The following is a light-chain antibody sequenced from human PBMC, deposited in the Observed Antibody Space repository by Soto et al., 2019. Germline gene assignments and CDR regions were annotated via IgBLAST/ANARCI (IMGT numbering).Light chain of an antibody. CDR1: QSLLSKSNNDNP. CDR2: WAS. Sequence: DIVVTQSPDSLAVSLGERATITCKSSQSLLSKSNNDNPLAWHHQRQGQPPTPLIYWASTRAPGVPDRFSGSGSGTEFTLTISSLQPEDVAIYYCEQHHTTPKTFGRGTRVEIK. CDR3: EQHHTTPKT. J-gene: IGKJ1*01. V-gene: IGKV4-1*01.